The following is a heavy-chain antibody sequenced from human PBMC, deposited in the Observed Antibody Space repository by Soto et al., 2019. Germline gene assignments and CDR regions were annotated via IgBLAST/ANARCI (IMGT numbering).Heavy chain of an antibody. CDR2: IYHSGST. Sequence: PSETLSLTCAVSGYSISSGYYWGWIRQPPGKGLEWIGSIYHSGSTYYNPSLKSRVTISVDTSKNQFSLKLSSVTAADTAVYYCARDSVEMATIPLYYFDYWGQGTLVTVSS. CDR3: ARDSVEMATIPLYYFDY. CDR1: GYSISSGYY. V-gene: IGHV4-38-2*02. D-gene: IGHD5-12*01. J-gene: IGHJ4*02.